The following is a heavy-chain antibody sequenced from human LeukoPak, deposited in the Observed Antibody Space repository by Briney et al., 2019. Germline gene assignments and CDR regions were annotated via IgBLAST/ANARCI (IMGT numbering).Heavy chain of an antibody. CDR2: INPNSGGT. CDR3: AKDEELLPFDY. D-gene: IGHD2-15*01. J-gene: IGHJ4*02. CDR1: GYTFTFYY. Sequence: GASVTVSFTSSGYTFTFYYMHWVRHAPGQGLEWMGWINPNSGGTNYAQKFQGRVTLTRDTSISTAYMELSRLRSDDTAVYYCAKDEELLPFDYWGQGTLVTVSS. V-gene: IGHV1-2*02.